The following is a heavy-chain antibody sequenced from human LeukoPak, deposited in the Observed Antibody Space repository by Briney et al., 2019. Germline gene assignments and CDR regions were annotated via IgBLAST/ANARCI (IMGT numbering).Heavy chain of an antibody. Sequence: GGTLRLSCTASGFTFSNYAMSWVRQAPGKGLEWVSAISGSGGSTYYADSVKGRFTISRDNSKNTLYLQMNSLRAEDTAVYYCAARKSGWYNPYYYYYMDVWGKGTTVTVSS. D-gene: IGHD6-19*01. J-gene: IGHJ6*03. V-gene: IGHV3-23*01. CDR2: ISGSGGST. CDR1: GFTFSNYA. CDR3: AARKSGWYNPYYYYYMDV.